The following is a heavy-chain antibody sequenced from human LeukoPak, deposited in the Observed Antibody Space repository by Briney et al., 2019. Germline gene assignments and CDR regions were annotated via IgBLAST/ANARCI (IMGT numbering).Heavy chain of an antibody. J-gene: IGHJ4*02. Sequence: PGGSLRLSCAASGFTFRSYAMSWVRQAPGKGLEWVSAISGSGGSTYYADSVKGRFTISRDNSKNTLYLQMNSLRAEDTAVYYCAIASGYSSGWYYFDYWGQGTLVTVSS. V-gene: IGHV3-23*01. CDR2: ISGSGGST. CDR3: AIASGYSSGWYYFDY. CDR1: GFTFRSYA. D-gene: IGHD6-19*01.